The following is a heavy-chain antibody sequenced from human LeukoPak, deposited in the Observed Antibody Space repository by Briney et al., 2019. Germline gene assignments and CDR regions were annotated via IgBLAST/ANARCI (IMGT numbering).Heavy chain of an antibody. D-gene: IGHD2-2*01. CDR2: ISGSDGST. CDR3: ARSSSSDQLLDFDY. Sequence: GGSLRLSCAASGFTFSSYAMSLVRQAPGKGLEWVSAISGSDGSTYYADSVKGRFAISRDNSKNTLYLQVSSLRADDTALYYCARSSSSDQLLDFDYWGQGTLVTASS. J-gene: IGHJ4*02. V-gene: IGHV3-23*01. CDR1: GFTFSSYA.